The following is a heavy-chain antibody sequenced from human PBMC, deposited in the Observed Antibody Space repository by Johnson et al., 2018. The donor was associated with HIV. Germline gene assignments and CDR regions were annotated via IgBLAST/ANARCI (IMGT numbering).Heavy chain of an antibody. D-gene: IGHD1-26*01. V-gene: IGHV3-30*02. CDR2: IRYDGSNK. Sequence: QVQLVESGGGVVQPRGSLRLSCAASGFTFSSYGMHWVRQAPGKGLEWVAFIRYDGSNKYYADSVKGRFTISRDNSKNTLYLQMNSLRAEDTAVYYCARDYREANAFDIWGQGTMVTVSS. CDR1: GFTFSSYG. CDR3: ARDYREANAFDI. J-gene: IGHJ3*02.